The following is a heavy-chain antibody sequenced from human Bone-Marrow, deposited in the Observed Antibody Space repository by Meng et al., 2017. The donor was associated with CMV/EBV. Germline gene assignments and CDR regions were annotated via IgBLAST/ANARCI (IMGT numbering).Heavy chain of an antibody. Sequence: GESLKISCAASGFTFSSYAMHWVRQAPGKGLEWVAVISYDGSNKYYADSVKGRFTISRDNSKNTLYLQMNSLRAEDTAVYYCAKACDFWSGYSNYGMDVWGQGPMVTGSS. CDR3: AKACDFWSGYSNYGMDV. CDR1: GFTFSSYA. J-gene: IGHJ6*01. CDR2: ISYDGSNK. D-gene: IGHD3-3*01. V-gene: IGHV3-30-3*01.